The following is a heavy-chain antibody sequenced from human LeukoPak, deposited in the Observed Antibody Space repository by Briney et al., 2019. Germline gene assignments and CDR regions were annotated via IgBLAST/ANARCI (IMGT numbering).Heavy chain of an antibody. CDR3: AKDFTRGRGVDY. CDR2: ISYDGSNK. CDR1: GFTFSSYA. V-gene: IGHV3-30*04. J-gene: IGHJ4*02. D-gene: IGHD1-14*01. Sequence: GRSLRLSCAASGFTFSSYAMHWVRQAPGKGLEWVAVISYDGSNKYYTDSVKGRFTISRDNSKNTVYLQMNSLRTEDTAVYYCAKDFTRGRGVDYWGQGTLVTVSS.